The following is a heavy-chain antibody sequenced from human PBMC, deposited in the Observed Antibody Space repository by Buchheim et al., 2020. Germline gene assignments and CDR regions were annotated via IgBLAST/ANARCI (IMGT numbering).Heavy chain of an antibody. Sequence: EVQLLESGGGLVQPGGSLRLSCAASGFTFSSYAMSWVRQAPGKGLEWVSAISGSGGSTYYADSVKGRFTISRDHSKNTLYLQMNSLRAEDTAVYYCAKDRSSSGWPHYYYYCGMDVWGQGTT. V-gene: IGHV3-23*01. CDR2: ISGSGGST. CDR1: GFTFSSYA. D-gene: IGHD6-19*01. CDR3: AKDRSSSGWPHYYYYCGMDV. J-gene: IGHJ6*02.